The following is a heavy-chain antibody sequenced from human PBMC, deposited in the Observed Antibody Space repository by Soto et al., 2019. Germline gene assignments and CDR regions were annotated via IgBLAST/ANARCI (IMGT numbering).Heavy chain of an antibody. Sequence: ASVKVSCKASGYTFTSYYMHWVRQAPGQGFEWMGIINPSSGNTNYAQKFQERVTMTRDTSTSTAYMELSSLRSEDTAVYYCAAAGQLVDYYYYYGMDVWGQGTTVTVSS. CDR1: GYTFTSYY. V-gene: IGHV1-46*01. J-gene: IGHJ6*02. D-gene: IGHD6-6*01. CDR2: INPSSGNT. CDR3: AAAGQLVDYYYYYGMDV.